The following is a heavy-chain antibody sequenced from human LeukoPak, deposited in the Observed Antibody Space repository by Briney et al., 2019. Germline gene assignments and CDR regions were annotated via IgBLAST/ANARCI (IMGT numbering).Heavy chain of an antibody. Sequence: SETLSLTCTVSGGSISSSSYYWGWIRQPPGKGLEWIGSIYYSGSTYYNPSLKSRVTISVDTSKNQFSLKLSSVTAADTAVYYCARIYIDYDSSGYSYYFDYWGQGTLVTVSS. J-gene: IGHJ4*02. CDR1: GGSISSSSYY. CDR3: ARIYIDYDSSGYSYYFDY. D-gene: IGHD3-22*01. CDR2: IYYSGST. V-gene: IGHV4-39*07.